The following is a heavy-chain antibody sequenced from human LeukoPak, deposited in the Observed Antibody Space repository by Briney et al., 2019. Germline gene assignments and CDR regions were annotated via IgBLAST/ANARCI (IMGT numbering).Heavy chain of an antibody. D-gene: IGHD2-2*01. V-gene: IGHV1-18*01. CDR1: GYTFTSYG. Sequence: GASVKVSCKAFGYTFTSYGITWVRQAPGQGLEWMGWISAYNGNTNYAQKFQVRVTMTTDTSTSTAYMELTSLRSDDTAVYYCARGVQQYPAHNFFYYYMDVWGKGTTVTVSS. CDR3: ARGVQQYPAHNFFYYYMDV. CDR2: ISAYNGNT. J-gene: IGHJ6*03.